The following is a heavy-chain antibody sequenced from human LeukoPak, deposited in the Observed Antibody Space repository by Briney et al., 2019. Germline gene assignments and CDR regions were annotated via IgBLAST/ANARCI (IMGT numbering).Heavy chain of an antibody. J-gene: IGHJ6*02. CDR3: ARDQVVRGVIGYYYYYYGMDV. CDR1: GFTFSSYW. Sequence: GGSLRLSCAASGFTFSSYWMSWVRQAPGKGLEWVANIKQDGSEKYYVDSVKGRFTISGDNAKNSLYLQMNSLRAEDTAVYYCARDQVVRGVIGYYYYYYGMDVWGQGTTVTVSS. D-gene: IGHD3-10*01. V-gene: IGHV3-7*01. CDR2: IKQDGSEK.